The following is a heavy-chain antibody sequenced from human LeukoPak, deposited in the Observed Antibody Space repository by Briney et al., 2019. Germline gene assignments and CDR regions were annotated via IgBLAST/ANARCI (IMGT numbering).Heavy chain of an antibody. CDR1: GYIFTGFY. D-gene: IGHD1-26*01. J-gene: IGHJ4*02. CDR3: ARVIAGATTWRY. Sequence: ASVKVSCKASGYIFTGFYIHWLRQAPGQGLEWMGWINPNDGVTKYAQEFQGRVTMTRDTSINTAYMELTRLTPDDTAVYYCARVIAGATTWRYWGQGTLLTVSS. CDR2: INPNDGVT. V-gene: IGHV1-2*02.